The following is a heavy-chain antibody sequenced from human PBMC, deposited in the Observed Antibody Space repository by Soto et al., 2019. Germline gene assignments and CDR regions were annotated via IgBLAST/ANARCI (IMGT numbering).Heavy chain of an antibody. D-gene: IGHD1-1*01. Sequence: SETLFLTCTVSGGSLSSYYWSWIRQPPGKGLEWIGYIYYSGSTNYNPSLKSRVTISVDTSKNQFSLKLSSVTAADTAVYYCASDSGPLHGMDVWGQGTTVNVSS. CDR2: IYYSGST. J-gene: IGHJ6*02. V-gene: IGHV4-59*01. CDR1: GGSLSSYY. CDR3: ASDSGPLHGMDV.